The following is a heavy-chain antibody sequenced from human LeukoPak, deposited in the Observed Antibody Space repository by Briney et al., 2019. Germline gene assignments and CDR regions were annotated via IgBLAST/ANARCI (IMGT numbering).Heavy chain of an antibody. J-gene: IGHJ6*02. CDR1: GYSFTGYF. Sequence: GASVKVSCKTSGYSFTGYFMHWVRQAPGQGLEWMGWINPNSGDTKYAQKFQGRVTMTRDTSINTAYMELRRLTSDDTAVYYCARVPSMVRGVVNYGTDVWGQGTTVTVSS. D-gene: IGHD3-10*01. V-gene: IGHV1-2*02. CDR2: INPNSGDT. CDR3: ARVPSMVRGVVNYGTDV.